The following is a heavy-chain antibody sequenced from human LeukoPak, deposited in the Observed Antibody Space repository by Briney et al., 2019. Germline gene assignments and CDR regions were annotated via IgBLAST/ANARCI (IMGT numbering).Heavy chain of an antibody. Sequence: SETLSLTCAVYGGSFSGYYWSWIRQPPGKGLEWIGEINHSGNTNYNPSLKSRVTISVDTSKNQFSLKLSSVTAADTAVYYCARVGSGWYENWFDPWGQGTLVTVSS. CDR2: INHSGNT. CDR1: GGSFSGYY. V-gene: IGHV4-34*01. CDR3: ARVGSGWYENWFDP. D-gene: IGHD6-19*01. J-gene: IGHJ5*02.